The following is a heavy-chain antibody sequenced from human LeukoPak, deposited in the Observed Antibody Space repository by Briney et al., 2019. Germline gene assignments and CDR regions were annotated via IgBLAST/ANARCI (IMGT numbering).Heavy chain of an antibody. D-gene: IGHD5-18*01. J-gene: IGHJ4*02. CDR1: GYSFTTYW. CDR2: IYPGDSDT. CDR3: ARPRGYSYGFDF. Sequence: GESLKISCKGSGYSFTTYWIAWVRQMPGKGLGWMGIIYPGDSDTRYSPSFQGQVTISADKSISTAYLRWSSLKASDTALYYCARPRGYSYGFDFWGQGTLVTVSS. V-gene: IGHV5-51*01.